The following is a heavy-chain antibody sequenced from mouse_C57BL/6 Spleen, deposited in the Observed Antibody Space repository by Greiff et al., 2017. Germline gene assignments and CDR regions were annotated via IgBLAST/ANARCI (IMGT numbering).Heavy chain of an antibody. V-gene: IGHV7-3*01. Sequence: EVNVVESGGGLVQPGGSLSLSCAASGFTFTDYYMSWVRQPPGKALEWLGFIRNKANGYTTEYSASVKGRFTISRDNSQSILYLQMNALRAEDSATYYCARYKAPQGYFDYWGQGTTLTVSS. J-gene: IGHJ2*01. CDR1: GFTFTDYY. CDR3: ARYKAPQGYFDY. CDR2: IRNKANGYTT.